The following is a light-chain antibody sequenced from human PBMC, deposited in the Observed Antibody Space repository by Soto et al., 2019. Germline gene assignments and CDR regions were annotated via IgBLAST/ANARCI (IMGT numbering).Light chain of an antibody. Sequence: EIVLTQSPATLSLSAGERSTLSCRASQSVSSYLAWYQQKPGQAPRLLIYDASNRATGVPSRFTGSGSGTDFSLTINSLQPEDFATYYCQQSYTTLWTFGQGTKVDI. V-gene: IGKV3-11*01. CDR3: QQSYTTLWT. CDR1: QSVSSY. J-gene: IGKJ1*01. CDR2: DAS.